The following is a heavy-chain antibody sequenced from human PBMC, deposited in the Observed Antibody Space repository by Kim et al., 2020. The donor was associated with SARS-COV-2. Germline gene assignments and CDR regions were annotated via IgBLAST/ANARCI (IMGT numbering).Heavy chain of an antibody. CDR1: GFTFSSYE. D-gene: IGHD2-2*01. CDR3: ARFFAGLGYCSSTSCRPEFDP. V-gene: IGHV3-48*03. Sequence: GGSLRLSCAASGFTFSSYEMNWVRQAPGKGLEWVSYISSSGSTIYHADSVKGRFTISRDNAKNSLYLQMNSLRAEDTAVYYCARFFAGLGYCSSTSCRPEFDPWGQGTLVTVSS. CDR2: ISSSGSTI. J-gene: IGHJ5*02.